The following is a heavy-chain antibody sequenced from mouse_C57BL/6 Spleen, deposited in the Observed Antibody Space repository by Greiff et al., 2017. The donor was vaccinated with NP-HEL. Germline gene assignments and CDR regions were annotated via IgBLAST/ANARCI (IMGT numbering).Heavy chain of an antibody. CDR1: GYSITSCYY. CDR3: ARESSLRYFDV. J-gene: IGHJ1*03. V-gene: IGHV3-6*01. CDR2: ISYDGSN. D-gene: IGHD1-1*01. Sequence: EVKLMESGPGLVKPSQSLSLTCSVPGYSITSCYYWNWIRQFPGNTLEWMGYISYDGSNNYNPSLKNRISITRDTSKNQFFLKLNSVTTEDTATYYCARESSLRYFDVWGTGTTVTVSS.